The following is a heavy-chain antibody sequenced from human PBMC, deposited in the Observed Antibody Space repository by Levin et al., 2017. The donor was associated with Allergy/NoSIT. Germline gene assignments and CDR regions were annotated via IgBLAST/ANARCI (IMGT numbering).Heavy chain of an antibody. D-gene: IGHD3-9*01. CDR2: IRGSSGNT. V-gene: IGHV3-23*01. Sequence: GASVKVSCTASGFTFSNYAMTWVRRAPGKGLEWVASIRGSSGNTYYADSVKGRFTISRDNSKNTLYLQMNSLRAGDTAVYFCAKDRPESYYDILTGLQWFAPWGQGTLVTVAS. CDR3: AKDRPESYYDILTGLQWFAP. CDR1: GFTFSNYA. J-gene: IGHJ5*02.